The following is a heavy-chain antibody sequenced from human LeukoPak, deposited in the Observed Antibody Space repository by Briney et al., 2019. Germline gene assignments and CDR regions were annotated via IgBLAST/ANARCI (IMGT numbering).Heavy chain of an antibody. CDR1: GYTFTTRA. J-gene: IGHJ4*02. D-gene: IGHD1-26*01. CDR3: ARDPCGGATRLICYFDY. Sequence: ASVKVSCKASGYTFTTRAIHWVRQAPGQRLEWMGLINTGDGDTLYSQKFQGRVTITRDTSANTAYLELDGLTSEDTAVYYCARDPCGGATRLICYFDYWGQGTLVTVSS. CDR2: INTGDGDT. V-gene: IGHV1-3*04.